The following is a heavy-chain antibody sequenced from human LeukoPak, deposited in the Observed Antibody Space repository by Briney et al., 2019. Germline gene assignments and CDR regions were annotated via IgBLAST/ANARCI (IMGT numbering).Heavy chain of an antibody. V-gene: IGHV3-23*01. CDR3: VGQLRRDFFDY. J-gene: IGHJ4*02. D-gene: IGHD6-6*01. Sequence: GGSLRLSCAASGFTFSSYGMSWVRQAPGKGLEWVSTISRSGGNTYYADSVKGRFTISRDTSKSTLYLQMNSLRAGDTAVYYCVGQLRRDFFDYWGQGTLVTVSS. CDR2: ISRSGGNT. CDR1: GFTFSSYG.